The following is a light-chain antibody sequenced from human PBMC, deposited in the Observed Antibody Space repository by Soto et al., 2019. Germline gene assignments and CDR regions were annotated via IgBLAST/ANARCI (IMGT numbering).Light chain of an antibody. CDR3: QQANSFPRT. CDR1: QDISRW. J-gene: IGKJ2*01. V-gene: IGKV1-12*01. CDR2: AAS. Sequence: IQVTQSPSSVSASVGDRVTITCRASQDISRWLAWYQQKPGKAPKLLIYAASSLQSGVPSRFSGSGSGTDFTLTISNLQPEDSATYYCQQANSFPRTFGQGTKLEIK.